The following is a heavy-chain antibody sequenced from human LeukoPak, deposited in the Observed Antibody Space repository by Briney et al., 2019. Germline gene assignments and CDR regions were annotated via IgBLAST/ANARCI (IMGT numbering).Heavy chain of an antibody. D-gene: IGHD3-3*01. V-gene: IGHV4-59*01. J-gene: IGHJ4*02. CDR1: GGSISSYY. CDR2: IYYSGST. Sequence: SETLSLTCTVSGGSISSYYWSWIRQPPGKGLEWIGYIYYSGSTNYNPSLKSRVTISVDTSKNQFSLKLSSVTAEDTAVYYCARAPYYDFWSGYKTEEYYFDYWGQGTLVTVSS. CDR3: ARAPYYDFWSGYKTEEYYFDY.